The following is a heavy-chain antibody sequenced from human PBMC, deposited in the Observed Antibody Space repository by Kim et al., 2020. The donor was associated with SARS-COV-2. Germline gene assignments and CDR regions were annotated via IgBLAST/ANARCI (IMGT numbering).Heavy chain of an antibody. Sequence: ASVKVSCKASGYTFSSYAMHWVRQAPGQRLEWMGWLNAGNGNTKSSQKFQGRVTITRDTSASTAYMELSSLRSEDTAVYYCAREPRIFGVVITPNWFDPWGQGTLVTVSS. CDR2: LNAGNGNT. CDR1: GYTFSSYA. V-gene: IGHV1-3*01. CDR3: AREPRIFGVVITPNWFDP. D-gene: IGHD3-3*01. J-gene: IGHJ5*02.